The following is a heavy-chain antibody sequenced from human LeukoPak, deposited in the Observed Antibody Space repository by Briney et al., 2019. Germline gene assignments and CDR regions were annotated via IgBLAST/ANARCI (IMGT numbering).Heavy chain of an antibody. D-gene: IGHD4-23*01. CDR3: AREYGGNIDY. Sequence: GGSLRLSCAASGFSFSRYGMHWVRQAPGKGLGWVAVIWYDGSKKYYSDSVKGRFTISRDNSNNTLYLQMNSLRAEDTTVYYCAREYGGNIDYWGQGTLVTVSS. CDR2: IWYDGSKK. CDR1: GFSFSRYG. V-gene: IGHV3-33*01. J-gene: IGHJ4*02.